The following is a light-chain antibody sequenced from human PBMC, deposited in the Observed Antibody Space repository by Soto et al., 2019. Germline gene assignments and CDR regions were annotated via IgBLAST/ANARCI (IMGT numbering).Light chain of an antibody. V-gene: IGKV3-20*01. CDR3: QQTAYAPLT. Sequence: EIVLTQSPGTLSLSPGERATLSCRASESVTNNCLAWYQQKPGQAPRLLIHGASIRTTGIPDRFSGSGSGTDFTLTISTLEPEDSAVYYCQQTAYAPLTFGGGTKVDIK. CDR2: GAS. CDR1: ESVTNNC. J-gene: IGKJ4*01.